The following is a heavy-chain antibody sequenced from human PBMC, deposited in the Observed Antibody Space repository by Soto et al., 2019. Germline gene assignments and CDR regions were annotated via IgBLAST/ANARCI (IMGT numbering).Heavy chain of an antibody. CDR2: VNPRSGST. CDR1: GYTFIRYN. CDR3: ARETEDWFDP. J-gene: IGHJ5*02. V-gene: IGHV1-46*01. Sequence: ASVKVSCKASGYTFIRYNIHWVRQAPGQGLGWMGIVNPRSGSTTFAQNFQGRVTVTGDTSTSTVYMELSSLRSEDTAVYFCARETEDWFDPWGQGTLVTVSS.